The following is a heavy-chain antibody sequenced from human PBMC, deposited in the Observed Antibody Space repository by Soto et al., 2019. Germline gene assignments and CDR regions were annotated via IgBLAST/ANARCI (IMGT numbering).Heavy chain of an antibody. Sequence: SETLSLTCVVSCLSISTGYYTSVRQSAGKGLEWIGYISHSGLRHYRASLQSRLTMSVETSKNQFSLNLTSVTAADTAIYYCATSNTTCPGCYSWGQGTLVTVSS. D-gene: IGHD2-2*01. CDR3: ATSNTTCPGCYS. CDR2: ISHSGLR. V-gene: IGHV4-59*01. J-gene: IGHJ5*02. CDR1: CLSISTGY.